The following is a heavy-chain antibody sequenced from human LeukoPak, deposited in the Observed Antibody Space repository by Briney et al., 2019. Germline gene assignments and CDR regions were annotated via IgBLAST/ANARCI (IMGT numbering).Heavy chain of an antibody. J-gene: IGHJ4*02. CDR3: ATNAGSYYGSGSYHSF. V-gene: IGHV3-23*01. D-gene: IGHD3-10*01. CDR1: GFMFRSYA. Sequence: PGGSLRLSCVDSGFMFRSYAMSWVRQAPGKGLEWVSAISGSGGSTHYEDSVKGRFTISRDNSKNTLFLLMNSLRVEDSAVYYCATNAGSYYGSGSYHSFWGQGTLVTVSS. CDR2: ISGSGGST.